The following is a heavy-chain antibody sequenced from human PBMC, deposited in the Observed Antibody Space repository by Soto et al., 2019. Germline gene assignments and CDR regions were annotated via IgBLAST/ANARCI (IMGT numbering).Heavy chain of an antibody. CDR2: IKSKTHGGTT. V-gene: IGHV3-15*07. Sequence: EVQLVESGGDLVMPGGSLRLSCAASDFAFTNAWINWVGQAPGKGLEWVGRIKSKTHGGTTDFAAPVKGRFAISRDDSKNMVYLQMNRLKTEDTGIYYCTTDSYSAMMVVRFDYWGHGTLVTVSS. CDR1: DFAFTNAW. D-gene: IGHD2-15*01. CDR3: TTDSYSAMMVVRFDY. J-gene: IGHJ4*01.